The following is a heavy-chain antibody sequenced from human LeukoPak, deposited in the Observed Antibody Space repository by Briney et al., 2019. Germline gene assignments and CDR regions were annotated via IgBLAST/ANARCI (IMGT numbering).Heavy chain of an antibody. CDR3: ARGGSNIVATIADY. CDR1: GYTFTSYY. Sequence: GASVEVSCKACGYTFTSYYMHWVRQAPGQGLEGMGIIHPSGGSTSYAQKFQGRVTMTRDTSTSTVYMELSSLRSEDTAVYYCARGGSNIVATIADYWGQGTLVTVSS. CDR2: IHPSGGST. D-gene: IGHD5-12*01. V-gene: IGHV1-46*01. J-gene: IGHJ4*02.